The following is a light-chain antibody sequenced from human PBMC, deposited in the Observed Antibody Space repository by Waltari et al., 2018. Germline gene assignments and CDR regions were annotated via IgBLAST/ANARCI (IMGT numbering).Light chain of an antibody. CDR3: QVWDSHTVV. J-gene: IGLJ2*01. V-gene: IGLV3-21*02. Sequence: SYVLTQLSSMSVTPGQTARIVCGGRHIGTKAVHWYQRKAGQAPLLVLHEDDTRPSGIPDRVSGTNSGDTATLTSSGVEAEDEADYFCQVWDSHTVVFGGGTNLTVL. CDR2: EDD. CDR1: HIGTKA.